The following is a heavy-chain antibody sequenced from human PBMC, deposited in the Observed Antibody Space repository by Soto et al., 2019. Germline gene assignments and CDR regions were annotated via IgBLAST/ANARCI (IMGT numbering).Heavy chain of an antibody. CDR1: GYTFTSYY. Sequence: ASVKVSCKASGYTFTSYYMHWVRQAPGQGLEWMGIINPSGGSTSYAQKFQGRVTMTRDTSTSTVYMELSSLRSEDTAVYYCARALYGGEGMDVCGQGTSVTGSS. CDR2: INPSGGST. J-gene: IGHJ6*02. CDR3: ARALYGGEGMDV. V-gene: IGHV1-46*01. D-gene: IGHD4-17*01.